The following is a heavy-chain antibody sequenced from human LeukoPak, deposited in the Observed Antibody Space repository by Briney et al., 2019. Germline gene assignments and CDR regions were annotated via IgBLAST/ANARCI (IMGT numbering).Heavy chain of an antibody. V-gene: IGHV3-23*01. CDR1: RVTFSNSA. CDR2: LSGSGITT. D-gene: IGHD6-19*01. CDR3: AKGTYSSGWSYFDY. J-gene: IGHJ4*01. Sequence: GGSLRLSCAASRVTFSNSAMSWVRQAPGKGLEWVSTLSGSGITTYYADSVKGRFTISRDNSKNTLYLQMNSLRAEDTAVYYCAKGTYSSGWSYFDYWGHGTLVTVSS.